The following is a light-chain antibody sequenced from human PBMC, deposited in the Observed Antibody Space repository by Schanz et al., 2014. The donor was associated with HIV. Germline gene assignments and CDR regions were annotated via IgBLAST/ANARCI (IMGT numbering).Light chain of an antibody. CDR2: NDN. V-gene: IGLV1-44*01. CDR3: QSFDSSLNGVV. J-gene: IGLJ3*02. Sequence: QSVLTQPPSASGTPGQRVTISCSGSRSNIGSRTVDWYYQLPGTAPRLLIHNDNQRPSGVPDRFSASKSGTSASLAISGLQAEDEADYFCQSFDSSLNGVVFGGGTKVTVL. CDR1: RSNIGSRT.